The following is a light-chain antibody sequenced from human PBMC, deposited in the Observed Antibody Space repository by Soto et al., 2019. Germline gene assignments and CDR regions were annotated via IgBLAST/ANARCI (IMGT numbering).Light chain of an antibody. CDR2: GAS. J-gene: IGKJ1*01. V-gene: IGKV1-6*01. CDR1: QAIRND. CDR3: LQDYTYPWT. Sequence: AIQMTQSPSSLSASVGDRVTITCRASQAIRNDLGWYQQKPGKAPNLLIFGASNLQVGVPVRFSASGSGTNFTLTISNLQPEDFASYYCLQDYTYPWTFGQGTKLDI.